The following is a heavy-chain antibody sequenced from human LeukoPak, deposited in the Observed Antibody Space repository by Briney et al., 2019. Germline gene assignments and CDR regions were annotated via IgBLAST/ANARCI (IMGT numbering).Heavy chain of an antibody. J-gene: IGHJ4*02. CDR3: AREVYSSTWFDL. V-gene: IGHV3-66*01. CDR1: GFTLNTNY. D-gene: IGHD6-13*01. CDR2: IYAGGNT. Sequence: GGSLRLSCAASGFTLNTNYMNWVRQVPGKGLEWVSVIYAGGNTYYADSVKERFTISRDNSRNTLYLQMNSLRGDDTAVYYCAREVYSSTWFDLWGQGTLVTVTS.